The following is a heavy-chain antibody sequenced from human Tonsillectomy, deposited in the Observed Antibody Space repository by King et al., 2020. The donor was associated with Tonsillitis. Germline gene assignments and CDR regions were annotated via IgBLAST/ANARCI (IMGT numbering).Heavy chain of an antibody. D-gene: IGHD3-10*01. V-gene: IGHV5-51*03. J-gene: IGHJ3*02. CDR3: ATPGENYGSGSYLSAFDI. CDR1: GYSFTSYW. CDR2: IYPGDSDT. Sequence: EQLVQSGAEVKKPGESLKISCTGSGYSFTSYWIGWVRQMPGRGLEWMGSIYPGDSDTTYSPSFQGQVTISADKSISTAYVQWSSLKASDTAMYYCATPGENYGSGSYLSAFDIWGQGTMVTVSS.